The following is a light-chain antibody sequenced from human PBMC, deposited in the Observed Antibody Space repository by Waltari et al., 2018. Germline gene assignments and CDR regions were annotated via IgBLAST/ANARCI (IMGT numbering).Light chain of an antibody. CDR2: KAN. CDR1: SVSISTTSY. J-gene: IGLJ3*02. V-gene: IGLV8-61*01. CDR3: ALYMGSGIWV. Sequence: QTVVTQEPSLSVSPGGTVTLPCALSSVSISTTSYATWYQQSPGQAPRTLVYKANSRSSGVPDRFSGSILGNKAALTITGAQADDESDYYCALYMGSGIWVFGGGTKLTVL.